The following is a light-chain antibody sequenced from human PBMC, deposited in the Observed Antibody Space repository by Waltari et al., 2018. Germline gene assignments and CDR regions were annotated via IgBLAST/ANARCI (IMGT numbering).Light chain of an antibody. CDR2: DVN. J-gene: IGLJ3*02. CDR1: SSDVGSYNY. V-gene: IGLV2-14*03. Sequence: QSALTQPASVSGSPGQSITISCTGTSSDVGSYNYVSWYQQHPGKAPKLMIYDVNKRPSGVSNRFSGSKSCNTASLTISGFQAEDEADYYCISYTSSSTWVFGGGTKLTVL. CDR3: ISYTSSSTWV.